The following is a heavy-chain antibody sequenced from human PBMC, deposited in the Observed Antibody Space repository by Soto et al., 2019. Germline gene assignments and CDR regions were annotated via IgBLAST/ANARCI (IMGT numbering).Heavy chain of an antibody. J-gene: IGHJ4*02. Sequence: EVQVVESGGGLIQPGGSLRLSCEVFGFSVTANYMSWVRHAPGKGLEWVSVIYSGGSTYYIDSVKGRFSISRDISKNTLYLQMNSLRAEDTAVYYCHGYGYWGQGTLVTVSS. CDR3: HGYGY. CDR2: IYSGGST. CDR1: GFSVTANY. D-gene: IGHD5-12*01. V-gene: IGHV3-53*01.